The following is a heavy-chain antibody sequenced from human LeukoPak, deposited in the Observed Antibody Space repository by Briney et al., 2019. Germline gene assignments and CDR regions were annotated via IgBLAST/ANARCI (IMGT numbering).Heavy chain of an antibody. CDR3: ARPAYYCGGDCYPH. V-gene: IGHV1-18*01. J-gene: IGHJ4*02. CDR2: ISAYNGNT. D-gene: IGHD2-21*02. Sequence: ASVKVSCKASVYTFTSYGISWVRQAPGQGLEWMGWISAYNGNTNYAQKLQGRVTMTTDTSTSTAYMELRSLRSDDTAVYYCARPAYYCGGDCYPHWGQGTLVTVSS. CDR1: VYTFTSYG.